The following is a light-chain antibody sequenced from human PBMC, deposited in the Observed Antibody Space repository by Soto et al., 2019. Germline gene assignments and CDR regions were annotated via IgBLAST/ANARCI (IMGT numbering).Light chain of an antibody. CDR1: QSVSSNY. CDR2: GAS. CDR3: QQYASSPVT. V-gene: IGKV3-20*01. J-gene: IGKJ4*01. Sequence: IVLTQSPGTLSLSPGERATLSCRAGQSVSSNYLAWYQQKPGQAPRLLIYGASSRATGIPDKFSGSGSGTDFTLTISRLQPEDFALYFCQQYASSPVTFGGGTKVEI.